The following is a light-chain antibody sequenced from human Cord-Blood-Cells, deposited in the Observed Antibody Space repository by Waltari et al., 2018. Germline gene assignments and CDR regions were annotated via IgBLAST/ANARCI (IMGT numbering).Light chain of an antibody. CDR3: QSYDSSLSGYV. Sequence: QSVLTQPPSLSGAPGQRVTISCTGSSSNIGAGYDVHWYQQLPGTAPKLLIYGNGNWPSGVPDRFSGAKSGTSAALAITGLQAEEEADYYCQSYDSSLSGYVFGTGTKVTVL. CDR2: GNG. J-gene: IGLJ1*01. V-gene: IGLV1-40*01. CDR1: SSNIGAGYD.